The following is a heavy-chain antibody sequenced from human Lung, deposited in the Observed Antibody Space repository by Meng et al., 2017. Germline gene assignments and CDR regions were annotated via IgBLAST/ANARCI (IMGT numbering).Heavy chain of an antibody. Sequence: QVQPVQAGPEVKKPVASVKVSCKASDYPFTGYGVSWVRQAPGQGLEWLAWLGAHDGDTSHAPKFQGRVTVSADRPTATAYMELRSLRSDDTAVYYCARGTPGRSYSDYWGQGTLVTVSS. CDR2: LGAHDGDT. D-gene: IGHD3-10*01. V-gene: IGHV1-18*01. CDR3: ARGTPGRSYSDY. CDR1: DYPFTGYG. J-gene: IGHJ4*02.